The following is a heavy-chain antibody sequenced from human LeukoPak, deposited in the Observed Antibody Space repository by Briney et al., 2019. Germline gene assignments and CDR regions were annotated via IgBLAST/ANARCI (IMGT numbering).Heavy chain of an antibody. D-gene: IGHD3-3*01. J-gene: IGHJ4*02. CDR2: ISSSGDTI. V-gene: IGHV3-48*03. Sequence: GGSLTLSCGASGFTVNSNYMAWVRQAPGKGLEWVSYISSSGDTIYYADSVEGRFTISRDNAKNSLYLQMNSLRAEDTAVYYCARGRVFFDYWGQGTLVTVSS. CDR3: ARGRVFFDY. CDR1: GFTVNSNY.